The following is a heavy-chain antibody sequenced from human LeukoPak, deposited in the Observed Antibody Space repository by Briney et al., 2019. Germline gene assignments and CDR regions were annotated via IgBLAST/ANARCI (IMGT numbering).Heavy chain of an antibody. Sequence: GGSLRLSCAASGFTLDDYAMHWVRQAPGKGLEWVSGISWNSGSIGYADFVKGRFTISRDNAKNSLYLQMNSLRAEDTALYYCEKEDYYDSRGSFDYGGQGPLVTFSS. CDR1: GFTLDDYA. CDR2: ISWNSGSI. J-gene: IGHJ4*02. CDR3: EKEDYYDSRGSFDY. D-gene: IGHD3-22*01. V-gene: IGHV3-9*01.